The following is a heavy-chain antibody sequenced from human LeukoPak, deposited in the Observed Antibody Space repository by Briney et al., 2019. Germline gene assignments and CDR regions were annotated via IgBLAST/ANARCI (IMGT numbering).Heavy chain of an antibody. CDR3: ARGGSSWPYAFDI. CDR2: INPNTGGT. J-gene: IGHJ3*02. D-gene: IGHD6-13*01. Sequence: ASVKASRKPSGYTFTEHYMHWVRPAPGQGPEWMGWINPNTGGTKFAQKFQGRVTMTRDTSISTAYMEVSRLTSDDTAVYYCARGGSSWPYAFDIWGQGTKVTVSS. V-gene: IGHV1-2*02. CDR1: GYTFTEHY.